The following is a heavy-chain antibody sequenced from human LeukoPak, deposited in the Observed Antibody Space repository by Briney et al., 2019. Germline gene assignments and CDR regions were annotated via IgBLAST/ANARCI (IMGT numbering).Heavy chain of an antibody. J-gene: IGHJ4*02. CDR3: ARVQGYCSDGRCLF. Sequence: GASVKVSCKASGGTFSSYAISWVRQAPGQGLEWMGCINTNNGDSIYAKKFKGRVTMTRDTSITTADMEVAGLRSDDTAVYYCARVQGYCSDGRCLFWGQGTPVTVSS. D-gene: IGHD2-15*01. V-gene: IGHV1-2*02. CDR2: INTNNGDS. CDR1: GGTFSSYA.